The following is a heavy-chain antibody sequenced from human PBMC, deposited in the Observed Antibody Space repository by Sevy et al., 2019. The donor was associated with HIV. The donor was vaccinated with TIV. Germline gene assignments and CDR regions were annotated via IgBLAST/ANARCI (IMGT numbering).Heavy chain of an antibody. J-gene: IGHJ6*02. CDR2: IRYDGSNK. Sequence: GGSLRLSCAASGFTFSSYGMHWVRQAPGKGLEWVAFIRYDGSNKNYADSVKGRFTISRDNSKNTLYLQMNSLRAEDTAVYYCAKGDFWSTYYYYYGMDVWGQGTTVTVSS. CDR1: GFTFSSYG. V-gene: IGHV3-30*02. D-gene: IGHD3-3*01. CDR3: AKGDFWSTYYYYYGMDV.